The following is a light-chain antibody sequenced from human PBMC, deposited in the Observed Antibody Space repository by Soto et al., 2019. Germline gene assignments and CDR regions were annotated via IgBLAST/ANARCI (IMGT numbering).Light chain of an antibody. J-gene: IGLJ3*02. CDR1: SANIGTNT. Sequence: VLTQPPSASGTPGQRVAISCSGSSANIGTNTANWYQQLPGTAPKLLIHSNSHRPSGVPDRFSGSKSGTSASLAISGLQSEDEADYYCASWDDSLNGWVFGGGTQLTVL. CDR3: ASWDDSLNGWV. V-gene: IGLV1-44*01. CDR2: SNS.